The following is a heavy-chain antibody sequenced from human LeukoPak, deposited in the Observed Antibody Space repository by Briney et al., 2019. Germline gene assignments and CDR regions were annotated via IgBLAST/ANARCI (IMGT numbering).Heavy chain of an antibody. V-gene: IGHV4-30-4*01. Sequence: SETLSLTCTVSGASISSGDYHWNWIRQPPGKGLEWIGFIHDSGSTYYNPSLKSRVTISVDTSKNQFSLKLSSVTAADTAVYYCARSAGDFWGQGTLVTVSS. CDR3: ARSAGDF. J-gene: IGHJ4*02. CDR2: IHDSGST. CDR1: GASISSGDYH.